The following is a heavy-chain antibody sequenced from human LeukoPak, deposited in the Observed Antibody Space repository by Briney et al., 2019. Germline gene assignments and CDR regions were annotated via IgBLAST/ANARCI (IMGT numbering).Heavy chain of an antibody. CDR3: AKGSGSFNRVGFDY. D-gene: IGHD1-26*01. J-gene: IGHJ4*02. CDR1: GFTFDDYA. Sequence: GGSLRLSCAASGFTFDDYAMHWVRHAPGKGLEWVSGISWNGGSIGYADSVKGRFTISRDNAKNSLYLQMNSLRAEDTALYYCAKGSGSFNRVGFDYWGQGTLVTVSS. CDR2: ISWNGGSI. V-gene: IGHV3-9*01.